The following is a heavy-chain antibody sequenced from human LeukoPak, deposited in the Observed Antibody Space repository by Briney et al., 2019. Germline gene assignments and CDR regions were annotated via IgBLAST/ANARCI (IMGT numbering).Heavy chain of an antibody. CDR3: AKAGGNYRYSWFDP. Sequence: PGGSLRLSCAASGFTFSSYGMHWVRQAPGKGLEWVAFIWYDGSNKYYADSVKGRFTISRDNSKNTVYLQMNSLRVEDTAMYYCAKAGGNYRYSWFDPWGQGTLVTVSS. CDR1: GFTFSSYG. CDR2: IWYDGSNK. D-gene: IGHD3-16*02. V-gene: IGHV3-30*02. J-gene: IGHJ5*02.